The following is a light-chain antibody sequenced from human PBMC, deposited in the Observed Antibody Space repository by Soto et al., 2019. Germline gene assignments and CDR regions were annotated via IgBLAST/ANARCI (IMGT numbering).Light chain of an antibody. Sequence: QSALTQPPSASGSPGQSVTISCTGTSSDVGGYNYVSWYQQHPGKAPKLMIYEVSKRPSGVPDRFSGSKSGNTASLTVSGLQAEEEADYCCSSYAGSNIVVFGGGTKLTVL. CDR2: EVS. CDR3: SSYAGSNIVV. J-gene: IGLJ2*01. CDR1: SSDVGGYNY. V-gene: IGLV2-8*01.